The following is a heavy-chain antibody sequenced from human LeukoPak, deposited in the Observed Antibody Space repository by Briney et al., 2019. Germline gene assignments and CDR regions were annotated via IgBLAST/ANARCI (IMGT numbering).Heavy chain of an antibody. CDR3: ARVDNGAVARQYYYYGMDV. Sequence: GGSLRLSCAASGFTFSSYEMNWVRQAPGKGLEWVSYISSSGSTIYYADSVKGRFTISRDNAKNSLYLQMNSLRAEDPAVYYCARVDNGAVARQYYYYGMDVWGQGTTVTVSS. CDR1: GFTFSSYE. J-gene: IGHJ6*02. V-gene: IGHV3-48*03. D-gene: IGHD6-19*01. CDR2: ISSSGSTI.